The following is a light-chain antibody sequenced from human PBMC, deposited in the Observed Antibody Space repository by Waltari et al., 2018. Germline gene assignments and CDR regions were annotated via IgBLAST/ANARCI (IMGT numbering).Light chain of an antibody. J-gene: IGKJ3*01. CDR2: ASS. CDR3: QEYGSSPPKFS. Sequence: EVVLTQSPATVSLSPGERATPPCRANQRVSTSHLAWYQQRPGQSPTLVIYASSTRATGIPDRFSGSGSGTDFTLTISRLEPEDFGVYYCQEYGSSPPKFSFGPGTKV. V-gene: IGKV3-20*01. CDR1: QRVSTSH.